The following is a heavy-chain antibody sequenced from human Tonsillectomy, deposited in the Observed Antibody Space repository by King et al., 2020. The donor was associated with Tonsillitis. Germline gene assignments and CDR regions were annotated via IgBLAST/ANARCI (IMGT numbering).Heavy chain of an antibody. V-gene: IGHV3-23*04. Sequence: EVQLVESGGGLVQPGGSLRLSCAASGFTFSNYAMSWVRPAPGKGLEWVSGISGSGRRTDYAGSVKGRFTISRDNSKNTLYLQMNSLRAEDTAIYYCAKHYEDVVPPYYYYFYMDVWGKGTTVTVSS. J-gene: IGHJ6*03. CDR3: AKHYEDVVPPYYYYFYMDV. CDR1: GFTFSNYA. CDR2: ISGSGRRT. D-gene: IGHD2-8*01.